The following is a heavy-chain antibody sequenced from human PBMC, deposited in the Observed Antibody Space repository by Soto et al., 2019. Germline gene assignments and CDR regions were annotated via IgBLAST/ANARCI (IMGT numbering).Heavy chain of an antibody. J-gene: IGHJ4*02. CDR3: ASSYGSGYRAFDY. V-gene: IGHV1-69*02. CDR2: VNPIVSMS. CDR1: GDTFNFYS. D-gene: IGHD3-10*01. Sequence: QVQLVQSGAEVKRPGSSVKGSCKASGDTFNFYSINWVRQAPGLGLEWMGRVNPIVSMSNYAQKFQGRVTMTADKSTSTAYMEISSLISEDTASYYCASSYGSGYRAFDYWGQGALVTVSS.